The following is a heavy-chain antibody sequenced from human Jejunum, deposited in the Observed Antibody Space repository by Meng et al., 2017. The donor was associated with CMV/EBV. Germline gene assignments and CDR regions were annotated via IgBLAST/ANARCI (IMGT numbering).Heavy chain of an antibody. Sequence: FNFSQSEMNWVRQAPGKGVEWISFINFNGRVGHYADSVKGRFTISRDNAKKSLYLQMSSLRVEDTAVYYCAREGTQLWPPNWFFDLWGRGTLVTVSS. CDR3: AREGTQLWPPNWFFDL. CDR2: INFNGRVG. J-gene: IGHJ2*01. V-gene: IGHV3-48*03. CDR1: FNFSQSE. D-gene: IGHD5-18*01.